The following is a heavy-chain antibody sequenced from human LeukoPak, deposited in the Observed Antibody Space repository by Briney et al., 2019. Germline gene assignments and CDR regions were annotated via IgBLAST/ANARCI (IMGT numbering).Heavy chain of an antibody. CDR2: IDHSGST. CDR1: GGSFSGYY. Sequence: SSETLSLTCAVFGGSFSGYYWSWIRQPPGKGLEWIGEIDHSGSTNYNPSLKSRVTISGDTSKNQFSLKLSSVTAADTAVYYCARELGYCSSYSCYGGTFNYWGQGTLVTVSS. J-gene: IGHJ4*02. V-gene: IGHV4-34*01. D-gene: IGHD2-2*01. CDR3: ARELGYCSSYSCYGGTFNY.